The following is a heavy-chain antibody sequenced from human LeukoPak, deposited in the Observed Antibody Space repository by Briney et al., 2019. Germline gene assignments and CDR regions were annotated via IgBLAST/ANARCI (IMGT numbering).Heavy chain of an antibody. D-gene: IGHD6-19*01. CDR3: ARRGGSSGWLNWFDP. Sequence: SETLSLTCTVPGGSISSYYWSWIRQPPGKGLEWIGYIYYSGSTNYNPSLKSRVTISVDTSKNQFSLKLSSVTAADTAVYYCARRGGSSGWLNWFDPWGQGTLVTVSS. J-gene: IGHJ5*02. CDR2: IYYSGST. CDR1: GGSISSYY. V-gene: IGHV4-59*01.